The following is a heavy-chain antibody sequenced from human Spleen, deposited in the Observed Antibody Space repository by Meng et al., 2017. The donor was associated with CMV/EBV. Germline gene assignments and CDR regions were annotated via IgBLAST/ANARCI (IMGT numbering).Heavy chain of an antibody. CDR1: GGSMSSSSYY. CDR3: ARGGPDCSSTSCYPYYYYGMDV. J-gene: IGHJ6*02. Sequence: SETLSLTCTVSGGSMSSSSYYWGWMRQPPGKGLEWIGTINYSGNLYYTPSLRSRVTISLDMSKRQFSLRLSSVTAADTAVYYCARGGPDCSSTSCYPYYYYGMDVWGQGTTVTVSS. V-gene: IGHV4-39*07. CDR2: INYSGNL. D-gene: IGHD2-2*01.